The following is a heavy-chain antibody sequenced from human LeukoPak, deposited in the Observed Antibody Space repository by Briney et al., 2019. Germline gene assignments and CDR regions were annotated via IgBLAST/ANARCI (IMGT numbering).Heavy chain of an antibody. CDR3: ARDGYSSSWELDY. J-gene: IGHJ4*02. Sequence: SETLSLTCTVSGGSISSYYWSWIRQPPGKGLEWIGYIYYSGSTNYNPSLKSRVTISVDTSKNQFSLKLSSVTAADTAVYYCARDGYSSSWELDYWGQGTLVTVSS. V-gene: IGHV4-59*12. CDR2: IYYSGST. CDR1: GGSISSYY. D-gene: IGHD6-13*01.